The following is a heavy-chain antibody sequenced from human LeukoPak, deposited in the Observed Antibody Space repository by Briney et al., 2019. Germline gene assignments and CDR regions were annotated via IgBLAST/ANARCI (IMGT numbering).Heavy chain of an antibody. CDR2: INGDGRNI. J-gene: IGHJ6*02. D-gene: IGHD3-9*01. V-gene: IGHV3-74*01. CDR1: GFTFSSYW. CDR3: TRDLMDYDVSTGLHHYYMDV. Sequence: GGSLRLSCVASGFTFSSYWMHWVRQDPRRGLVWVSRINGDGRNINYADSVRGRFTISRDNAKNTLYLQMNTLRVEDTAVYYCTRDLMDYDVSTGLHHYYMDVWGQGTTVTVSS.